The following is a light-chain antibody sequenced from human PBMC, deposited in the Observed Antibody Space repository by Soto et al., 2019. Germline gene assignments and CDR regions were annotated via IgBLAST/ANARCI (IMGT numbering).Light chain of an antibody. Sequence: EIVMTQSLVTLSVSPGERATLSCRASQNVSTNLAWYQQKPGQTPRLLIYGASTRATGIPARFSGSGSGTEFTLTISSLQSEDLAVYYCQQYNNRPPLTFGGGTKVEIK. V-gene: IGKV3-15*01. CDR3: QQYNNRPPLT. J-gene: IGKJ4*01. CDR1: QNVSTN. CDR2: GAS.